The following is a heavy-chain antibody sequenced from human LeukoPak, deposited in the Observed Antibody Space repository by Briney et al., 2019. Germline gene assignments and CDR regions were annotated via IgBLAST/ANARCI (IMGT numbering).Heavy chain of an antibody. Sequence: ASVKVSCKASGYTFTGYYMHWVRQAPGQGLEWMGWINPNSGGTNYAQKFQGRVTMTRDTSISTAYMELSRLRSDDTAVYYCARAPCGGDCYSMDPPANFDYWGQGTLVTVSS. CDR3: ARAPCGGDCYSMDPPANFDY. CDR1: GYTFTGYY. V-gene: IGHV1-2*02. CDR2: INPNSGGT. J-gene: IGHJ4*02. D-gene: IGHD2-21*02.